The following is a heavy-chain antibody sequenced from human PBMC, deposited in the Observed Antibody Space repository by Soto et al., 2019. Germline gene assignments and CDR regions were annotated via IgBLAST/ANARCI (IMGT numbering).Heavy chain of an antibody. J-gene: IGHJ6*02. Sequence: QVQLVQSGAEVKKPGSSVKVSCKASGGTFSSYAINWVRQAPGQGLEWMGGIIPIFDTSNYAQKFQGRVTITADDPTSTAYMELSSPRSHDSAIYYCARARYCSKTTCRWAFSDYYFAMDVWGQGTTVTVSS. V-gene: IGHV1-69*01. CDR2: IIPIFDTS. D-gene: IGHD2-2*01. CDR1: GGTFSSYA. CDR3: ARARYCSKTTCRWAFSDYYFAMDV.